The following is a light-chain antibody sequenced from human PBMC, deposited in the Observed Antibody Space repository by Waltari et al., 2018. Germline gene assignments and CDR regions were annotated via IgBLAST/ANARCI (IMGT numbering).Light chain of an antibody. CDR1: NIAPKS. J-gene: IGLJ2*01. CDR3: QVWDTTADLAI. Sequence: SYVLTQPPSVSVAPGQTASITCGGKNIAPKSVHWYQQKPGQAPVLVVYNASDRPSGIPERFSGSNSGNTATLTISRVEAGDEADYYCQVWDTTADLAIFGGGTKLTVL. CDR2: NAS. V-gene: IGLV3-21*02.